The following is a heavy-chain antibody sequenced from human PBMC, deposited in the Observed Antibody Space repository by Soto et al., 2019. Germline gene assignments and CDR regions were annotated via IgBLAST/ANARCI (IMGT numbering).Heavy chain of an antibody. J-gene: IGHJ6*02. V-gene: IGHV3-30-3*01. CDR3: ARGEDRYCSSTTCYSCMDV. Sequence: GGSLRLSCAASGFTFSSYAMHWVRQAPGKGLEWVAVISYDGSNKYYADSVKGRFTISRDNSKNTLYLQMNSLRAEDTAVYYCARGEDRYCSSTTCYSCMDVWGQGTTVTVSS. D-gene: IGHD2-2*01. CDR2: ISYDGSNK. CDR1: GFTFSSYA.